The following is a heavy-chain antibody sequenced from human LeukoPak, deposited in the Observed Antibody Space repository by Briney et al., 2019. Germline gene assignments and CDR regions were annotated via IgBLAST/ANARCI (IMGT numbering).Heavy chain of an antibody. CDR3: ARVGDNWFDP. D-gene: IGHD3-10*01. J-gene: IGHJ5*02. V-gene: IGHV1-69*04. CDR2: IIPILGIA. CDR1: GGTFSSYA. Sequence: SVKVSRKASGGTFSSYAISWVRQAPGQGLEWMGRIIPILGIANYAQKFQGRVTITADKSTSTAYMELSSLRSEDTAVYYCARVGDNWFDPWGQGTLVTVSS.